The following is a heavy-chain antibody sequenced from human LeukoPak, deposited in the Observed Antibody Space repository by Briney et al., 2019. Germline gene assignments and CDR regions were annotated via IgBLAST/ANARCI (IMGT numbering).Heavy chain of an antibody. V-gene: IGHV4-59*01. D-gene: IGHD1-14*01. CDR2: IYYTGST. Sequence: SETLSLTCTVSGGSMSTYYWTWIRQPPGKGLEWIGFIYYTGSTNYNPSLKSRITISVDTSKNQFSLKLSSVTAADTAVYYCAGMRITTPTVRTLDYWGQGTLVTVSS. CDR3: AGMRITTPTVRTLDY. CDR1: GGSMSTYY. J-gene: IGHJ4*02.